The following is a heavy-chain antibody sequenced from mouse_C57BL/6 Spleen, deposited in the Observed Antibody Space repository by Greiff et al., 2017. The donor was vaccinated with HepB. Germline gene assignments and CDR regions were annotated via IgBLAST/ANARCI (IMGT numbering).Heavy chain of an antibody. Sequence: EVQLQQSGPELVKPGASVKISCNASGYTFTDYYMNWVKQSHGKSLEWIGDINPNNGGTSYNQKFKGKATLTVDKSSSTAYMELRSLTSEDSAVYYCATRQLRLRYFDYWGQGTTLTVSS. CDR1: GYTFTDYY. V-gene: IGHV1-26*01. D-gene: IGHD3-2*02. J-gene: IGHJ2*01. CDR3: ATRQLRLRYFDY. CDR2: INPNNGGT.